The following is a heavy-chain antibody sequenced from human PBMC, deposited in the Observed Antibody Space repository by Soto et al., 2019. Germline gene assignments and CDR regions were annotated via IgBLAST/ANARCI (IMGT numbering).Heavy chain of an antibody. D-gene: IGHD2-8*01. Sequence: GGSLRLSCAASGFTFSTYAMSWVRQAPGKGLEWVSTITTSGGNTYYADSVQGRFTISRDNSKNTLYLQMNSLRAEDTAVYYCAGRYCTNGVCYTNYYYYIDVWGKGTRSPSP. CDR1: GFTFSTYA. J-gene: IGHJ6*03. CDR3: AGRYCTNGVCYTNYYYYIDV. CDR2: ITTSGGNT. V-gene: IGHV3-23*01.